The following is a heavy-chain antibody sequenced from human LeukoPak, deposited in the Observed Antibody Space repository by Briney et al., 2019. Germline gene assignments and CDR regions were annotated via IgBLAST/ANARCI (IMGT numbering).Heavy chain of an antibody. J-gene: IGHJ4*02. CDR1: GFTFSSYE. CDR2: INHSGSP. CDR3: ARGQNRVWSQFYFNS. V-gene: IGHV4-34*01. D-gene: IGHD3-3*01. Sequence: PGGSLRLSCAASGFTFSSYEMNWVRQPPGKGLEWIGEINHSGSPLYNPSLKSRVTISIDTSKNQFSLKLRSVTAADTAVYWCARGQNRVWSQFYFNSWGQGTLVTVSS.